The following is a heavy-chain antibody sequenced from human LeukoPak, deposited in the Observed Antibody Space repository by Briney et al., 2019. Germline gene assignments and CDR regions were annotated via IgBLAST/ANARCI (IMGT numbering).Heavy chain of an antibody. CDR1: GFNFSSYG. D-gene: IGHD6-13*01. CDR2: IWYDGSSK. V-gene: IGHV3-33*01. Sequence: PGRSLRLSCAASGFNFSSYGMHWVRQAPGKGLEWVAVIWYDGSSKYYADSVKGRFTISRDNSKNTLYLQMDSLRAEDTAVYYCARVHSSSWAYFDNWGQGTLVTVSS. J-gene: IGHJ4*02. CDR3: ARVHSSSWAYFDN.